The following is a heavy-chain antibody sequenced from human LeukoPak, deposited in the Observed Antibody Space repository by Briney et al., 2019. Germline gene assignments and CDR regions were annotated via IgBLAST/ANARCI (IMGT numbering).Heavy chain of an antibody. CDR2: IWYGGSNK. V-gene: IGHV3-30*02. Sequence: GGSLRLSCAASGFTFSSYGMHWVRQAPGKGLEWVAVIWYGGSNKYYADSVKGRFTISRDNSENTLYLQMNSLRAEDTAVYYCAKEAPSHDYWGQGTLVTVSS. CDR3: AKEAPSHDY. J-gene: IGHJ4*02. CDR1: GFTFSSYG.